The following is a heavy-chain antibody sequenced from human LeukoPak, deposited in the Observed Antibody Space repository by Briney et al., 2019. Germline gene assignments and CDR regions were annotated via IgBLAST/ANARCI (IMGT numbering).Heavy chain of an antibody. CDR3: AGIWGPSSSWPWGFDY. CDR2: ISGSGGAT. D-gene: IGHD3-22*01. Sequence: GGSLRLSCAASGFTFSSYAMSWVRQAPGKGLELVSAISGSGGATYYADSAKGRFTISRDNSKNTVYLQMNSLRADDTAVYYCAGIWGPSSSWPWGFDYWGQGALVTVSS. CDR1: GFTFSSYA. V-gene: IGHV3-23*01. J-gene: IGHJ4*02.